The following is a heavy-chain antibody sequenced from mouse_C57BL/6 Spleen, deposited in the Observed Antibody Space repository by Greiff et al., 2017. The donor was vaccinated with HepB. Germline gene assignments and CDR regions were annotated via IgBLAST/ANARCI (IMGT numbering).Heavy chain of an antibody. CDR2: IDPSDSET. CDR1: GYTFTSYW. V-gene: IGHV1-52*01. J-gene: IGHJ4*01. D-gene: IGHD1-1*01. Sequence: VQLQQSGAELVRPGSSVKLSCKASGYTFTSYWMHWVKQRPIQGLEWIGNIDPSDSETHYNQKFKDKATLTVDKSSSTAYMQLSSLTSEDSAVYYCARSHYYGNAMDYWGQGTSVTVSS. CDR3: ARSHYYGNAMDY.